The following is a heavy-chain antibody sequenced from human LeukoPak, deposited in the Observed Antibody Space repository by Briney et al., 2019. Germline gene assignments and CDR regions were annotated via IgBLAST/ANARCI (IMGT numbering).Heavy chain of an antibody. CDR3: ARVDGSSSGWFNKEYFQH. V-gene: IGHV1-2*06. Sequence: ASVKVSCKASGYTFTGYYMHWVRQAPGQGLEWMGRINPNSGGTNYAQKFQGRVTMTGDTSISTAYMELSRLRSDDTAVYYCARVDGSSSGWFNKEYFQHWGQGTLVTVSS. CDR1: GYTFTGYY. J-gene: IGHJ1*01. CDR2: INPNSGGT. D-gene: IGHD6-19*01.